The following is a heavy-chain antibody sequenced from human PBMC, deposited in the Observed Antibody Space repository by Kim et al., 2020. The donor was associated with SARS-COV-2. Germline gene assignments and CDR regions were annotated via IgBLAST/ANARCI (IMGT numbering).Heavy chain of an antibody. J-gene: IGHJ4*02. D-gene: IGHD3-10*01. CDR3: ARGYYDSGSYFND. V-gene: IGHV4-4*08. Sequence: YHPPLKSRVTKSIDTSKNHCSLNLSSVTTADTAIYYCARGYYDSGSYFNDWGQGTLVTVSS.